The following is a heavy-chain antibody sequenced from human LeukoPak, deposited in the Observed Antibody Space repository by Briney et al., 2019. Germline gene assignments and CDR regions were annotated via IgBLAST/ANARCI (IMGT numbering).Heavy chain of an antibody. CDR3: ASSVSGYDYGGSDY. CDR1: GYTLTELS. Sequence: GASVKVSCKVSGYTLTELSMHWVRQAPGKGLEWMGGFDPEDGETIYAQKFQGRVTITADKSTSTAYMELSSLRSEDTAVYYCASSVSGYDYGGSDYWGQGTLVTVSS. V-gene: IGHV1-24*01. J-gene: IGHJ4*02. D-gene: IGHD5-12*01. CDR2: FDPEDGET.